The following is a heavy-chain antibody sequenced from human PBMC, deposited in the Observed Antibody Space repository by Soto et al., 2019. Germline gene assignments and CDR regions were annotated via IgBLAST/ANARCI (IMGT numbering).Heavy chain of an antibody. J-gene: IGHJ6*02. D-gene: IGHD3-10*01. CDR1: CGSISSSSYY. CDR3: ASLFDYYGSGSYFSYGMDV. Sequence: SETLSLTCTVSCGSISSSSYYWGWIRQPPGKGLEWIGSIYYSGSTYYNPSLKSRVTISVDTSKNQFSLKLSSVTAADTAVYYCASLFDYYGSGSYFSYGMDVWGQGTTVTVSS. V-gene: IGHV4-39*01. CDR2: IYYSGST.